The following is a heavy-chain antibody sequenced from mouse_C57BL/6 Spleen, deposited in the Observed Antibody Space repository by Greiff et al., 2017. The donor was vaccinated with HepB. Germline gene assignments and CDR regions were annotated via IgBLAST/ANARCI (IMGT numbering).Heavy chain of an antibody. J-gene: IGHJ2*01. CDR1: GFNIKDDY. Sequence: EVQLQQSGAELVRPGASVKLSCTASGFNIKDDYMHWVKQRPEQGLEWIGWIDPENGDTEYASKFQGKATITADTSSNTAYLQLSSLTSEDTAVYYCYGSSSCYFDYWGQGTTLTVSS. CDR3: YGSSSCYFDY. V-gene: IGHV14-4*01. CDR2: IDPENGDT. D-gene: IGHD1-1*01.